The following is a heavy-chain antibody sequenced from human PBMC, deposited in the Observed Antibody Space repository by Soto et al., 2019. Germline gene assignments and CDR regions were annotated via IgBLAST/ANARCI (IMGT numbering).Heavy chain of an antibody. CDR1: GGSFSGYY. J-gene: IGHJ6*02. CDR2: INHSGST. V-gene: IGHV4-34*01. CDR3: ARDADYYYGMDV. Sequence: PSETLSLTCAVYGGSFSGYYWSWIRQPPGKGLEWIGEINHSGSTNYNPSLKSRVTISVDTSKNQFSLKLSSVTAADTAVYYCARDADYYYGMDVWGQGTKVTVSS.